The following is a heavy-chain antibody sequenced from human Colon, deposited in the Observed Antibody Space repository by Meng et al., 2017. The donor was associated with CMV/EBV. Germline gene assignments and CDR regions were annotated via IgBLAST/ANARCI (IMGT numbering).Heavy chain of an antibody. CDR3: ARENYYGMDV. V-gene: IGHV4-59*01. Sequence: SETLSLTCTVSGGSINSYYWSWIRQSPGKGLEWIGYVYYSGSANYNPSLKSRVTISVDRSKNQFSLKLSSVTAADTAVYYCARENYYGMDVWGQGTTVTVSS. J-gene: IGHJ6*02. CDR1: GGSINSYY. CDR2: VYYSGSA.